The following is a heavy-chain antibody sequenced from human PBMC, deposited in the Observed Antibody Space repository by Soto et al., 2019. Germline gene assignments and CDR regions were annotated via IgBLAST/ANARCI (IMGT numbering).Heavy chain of an antibody. CDR3: ARGFRSAAGTALFDY. CDR1: GGSFSGYY. CDR2: INHSGST. V-gene: IGHV4-34*01. J-gene: IGHJ4*02. Sequence: SETLSLTCAVYGGSFSGYYWSWIRQPPGKGLEWIGEINHSGSTNYNPSLKSRVTISVDTSKNQFSLKLSSVTAADTAVYYCARGFRSAAGTALFDYWGQGTLVTVCS. D-gene: IGHD6-13*01.